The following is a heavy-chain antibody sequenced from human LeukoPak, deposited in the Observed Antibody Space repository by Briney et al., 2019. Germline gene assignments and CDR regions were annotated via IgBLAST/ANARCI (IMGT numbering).Heavy chain of an antibody. J-gene: IGHJ4*02. CDR1: GFTFSSYS. V-gene: IGHV3-48*04. CDR2: ISSSSSTI. Sequence: PGGSLRLSCAASGFTFSSYSMNWVRQAPGKGLEWVSYISSSSSTIYYADSVKGRLTISRDNAKNSLYLQMNSLRAEDTAVYYCARSIAARGFDYWGQGTLVTVSS. D-gene: IGHD6-6*01. CDR3: ARSIAARGFDY.